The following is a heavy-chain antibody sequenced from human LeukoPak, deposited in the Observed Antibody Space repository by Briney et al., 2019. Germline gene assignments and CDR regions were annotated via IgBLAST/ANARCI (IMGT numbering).Heavy chain of an antibody. V-gene: IGHV4-59*01. Sequence: SETLSLTCTVSGSSISSYYWSWIRQPPGKGLERIGYVYYSGSTNYNPSLKSRVTISVDTSKNQFSLKLSSVTAADTAVYYCARNFFTLLYPDAFDLWGQGTMVAVSS. CDR1: GSSISSYY. CDR3: ARNFFTLLYPDAFDL. D-gene: IGHD2-8*01. J-gene: IGHJ3*01. CDR2: VYYSGST.